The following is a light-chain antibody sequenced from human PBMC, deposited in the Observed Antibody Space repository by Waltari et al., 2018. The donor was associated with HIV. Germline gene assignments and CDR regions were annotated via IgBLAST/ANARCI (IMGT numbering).Light chain of an antibody. Sequence: QSALTQPRSVSGSPGQSVTISCTGTSSDIGYFDYVSWYQQYPVTAPKVIIYEVSQRPSGLPDRFTASKSGITASLTISGLQDEDEADYYCCSYAGTYTYVFGTGTTVTVL. CDR3: CSYAGTYTYV. CDR1: SSDIGYFDY. CDR2: EVS. J-gene: IGLJ1*01. V-gene: IGLV2-11*01.